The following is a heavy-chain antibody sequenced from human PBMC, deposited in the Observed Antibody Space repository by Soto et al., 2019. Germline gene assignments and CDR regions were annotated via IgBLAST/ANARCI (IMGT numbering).Heavy chain of an antibody. CDR1: GFTFSNYG. J-gene: IGHJ4*02. V-gene: IGHV3-30*18. CDR2: ISYDGSIK. Sequence: GGSLRLSGVASGFTFSNYGIHWVRQAPGKGLEWVAVISYDGSIKHYADSVKGRFTISRDNSKDTLYLQMNSLRPEDTAMYYCAKDFYGSWGQGTPVTVSS. CDR3: AKDFYGS. D-gene: IGHD4-17*01.